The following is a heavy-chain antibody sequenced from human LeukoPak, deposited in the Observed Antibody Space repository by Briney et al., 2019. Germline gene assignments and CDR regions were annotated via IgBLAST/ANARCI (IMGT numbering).Heavy chain of an antibody. V-gene: IGHV5-51*01. CDR3: ARQAPAALYYFDY. CDR2: IYPGDSDT. CDR1: GYSFTSYW. D-gene: IGHD2-2*01. J-gene: IGHJ4*02. Sequence: GESLKISCKGSGYSFTSYWIGWVRQMPGKGLEWMGIIYPGDSDTRYSPSFQGQVTISADRSISTAYLQWSSLKASDTAMYYCARQAPAALYYFDYWGQGTLVTVSS.